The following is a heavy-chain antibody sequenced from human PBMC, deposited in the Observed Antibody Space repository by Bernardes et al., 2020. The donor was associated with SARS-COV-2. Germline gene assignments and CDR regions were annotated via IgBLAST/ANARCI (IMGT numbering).Heavy chain of an antibody. CDR1: GFTFRSYA. D-gene: IGHD1-1*01. J-gene: IGHJ6*02. CDR2: ISGSGGST. Sequence: GSLRLSCTASGFTFRSYAMSWVRQAPGKGLEWVSGISGSGGSTYYADSVKGRFTISRDNSKNTLFLQMNSLSAEDTAVYYCAKCVQGYYAMDVWGQGTTVTVSS. CDR3: AKCVQGYYAMDV. V-gene: IGHV3-23*01.